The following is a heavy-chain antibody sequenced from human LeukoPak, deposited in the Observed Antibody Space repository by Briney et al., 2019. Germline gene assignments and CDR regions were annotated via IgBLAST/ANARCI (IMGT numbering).Heavy chain of an antibody. Sequence: PSETLSLTCTVSGGSISGRDYYWGWLRQPPGKGLEWIGIIYYSGRTFYNPPLKSRVAISVDTSKNQFSLKLSSVTVADTAVYYCARASYYNFWSGPPDYWGQGTLVTVSS. CDR1: GGSISGRDYY. D-gene: IGHD3-3*01. J-gene: IGHJ4*02. CDR3: ARASYYNFWSGPPDY. V-gene: IGHV4-39*07. CDR2: IYYSGRT.